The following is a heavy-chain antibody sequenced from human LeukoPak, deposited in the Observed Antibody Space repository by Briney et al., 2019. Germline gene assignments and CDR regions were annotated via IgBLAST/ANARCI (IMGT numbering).Heavy chain of an antibody. Sequence: GASVKVSCKTSRYTFNKYGLIWVRQAPGQGLEWMGWVSLYESDTKYGQNFQGRVTLTTDSPTYTAYLELKSLRFDDTAVYYCATDSDDFWGQGTLVAVSS. CDR1: RYTFNKYG. CDR3: ATDSDDF. J-gene: IGHJ4*02. V-gene: IGHV1-18*01. CDR2: VSLYESDT.